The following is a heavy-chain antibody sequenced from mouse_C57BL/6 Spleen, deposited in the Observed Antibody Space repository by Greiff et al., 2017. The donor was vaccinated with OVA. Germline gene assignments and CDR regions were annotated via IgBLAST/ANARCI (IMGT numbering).Heavy chain of an antibody. Sequence: EVKLEESGGGLVKPGGSLKLSCAASGFTFSSYTMSWVRQTPEKRLEWVATISGGGGNTYYPDSVKGRFTISRDNAKNTLYLQMSSLRSEDTALYYCARQGDGYYSYWGQGTLVTVSA. CDR2: ISGGGGNT. D-gene: IGHD2-3*01. CDR1: GFTFSSYT. V-gene: IGHV5-9*01. CDR3: ARQGDGYYSY. J-gene: IGHJ3*01.